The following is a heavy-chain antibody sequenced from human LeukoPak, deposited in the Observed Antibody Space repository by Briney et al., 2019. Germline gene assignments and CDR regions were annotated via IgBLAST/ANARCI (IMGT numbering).Heavy chain of an antibody. D-gene: IGHD6-19*01. V-gene: IGHV3-23*01. J-gene: IGHJ4*02. CDR3: ARDRGLGQWLDY. CDR1: GFTFSSYH. CDR2: LDASGAPT. Sequence: GGSLRLSCAASGFTFSSYHMNWVRQAPGEGLEWVSSLDASGAPTYYADSVKGRFTISRDNSKNSLYLQMNSLRAEDTAIYYCARDRGLGQWLDYWGQGTLVTVSS.